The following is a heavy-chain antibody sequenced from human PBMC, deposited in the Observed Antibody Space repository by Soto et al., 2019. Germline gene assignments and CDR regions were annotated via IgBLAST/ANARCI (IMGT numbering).Heavy chain of an antibody. V-gene: IGHV1-69*12. CDR2: IIPLFRTP. CDR3: ARDNDRLQLGGNYYYMLDV. J-gene: IGHJ6*02. Sequence: QVQLVQSGAEMKEPGSSVKVSCKTSGGTFSSSAISWLRQAPGQGLEWMGGIIPLFRTPDYAQKFQGRVTMPADESTSTAYMELSSLRSEDTAVYYCARDNDRLQLGGNYYYMLDVWGQGTTITVSS. CDR1: GGTFSSSA. D-gene: IGHD4-4*01.